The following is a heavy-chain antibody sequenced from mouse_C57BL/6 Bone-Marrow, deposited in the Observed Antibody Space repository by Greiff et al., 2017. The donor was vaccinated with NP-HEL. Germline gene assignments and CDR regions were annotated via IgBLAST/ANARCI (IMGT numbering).Heavy chain of an antibody. J-gene: IGHJ2*01. CDR2: IHPNSGST. V-gene: IGHV1-64*01. Sequence: VQLQQPGAELVKPGASVKLSCKASGYTFTSYWMHWVKQRPGQGLAWIGMIHPNSGSTNYNEKFKSKATLTVDKSSSTAYMQLSSLTSEDSAVYYCARAIYCYGSSYDYWGQGTTLTVSS. CDR1: GYTFTSYW. CDR3: ARAIYCYGSSYDY. D-gene: IGHD1-1*01.